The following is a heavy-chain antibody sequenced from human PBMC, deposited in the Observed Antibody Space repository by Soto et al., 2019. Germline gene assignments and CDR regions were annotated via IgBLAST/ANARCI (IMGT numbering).Heavy chain of an antibody. V-gene: IGHV4-59*08. J-gene: IGHJ4*02. CDR3: ARLGAYYQALDS. CDR1: DGSLSPNY. CDR2: IYYAGTT. D-gene: IGHD3-22*01. Sequence: QVQLQESGPGLVKPSETLSLRCTVSDGSLSPNYWTWIRQAPGKGLEWIGYIYYAGTTTYNPSLKSRVSISIDPYKNEVSLKLASVTAADTAVYYCARLGAYYQALDSWGQGTLVTVSS.